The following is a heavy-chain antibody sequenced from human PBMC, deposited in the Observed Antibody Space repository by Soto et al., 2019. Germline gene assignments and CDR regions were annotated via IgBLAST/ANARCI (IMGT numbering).Heavy chain of an antibody. Sequence: PGGSLRLSCAASGFTFSSYAMHWVRQAPGKGLEWVAVISYDGSNKYYADSVKGRFTISRDNSKNTLYLQMNSLRAEDTAVYYCARDPIPVVAALHDAFDIWGQGTMVTVSS. CDR3: ARDPIPVVAALHDAFDI. J-gene: IGHJ3*02. D-gene: IGHD2-15*01. CDR1: GFTFSSYA. CDR2: ISYDGSNK. V-gene: IGHV3-30-3*01.